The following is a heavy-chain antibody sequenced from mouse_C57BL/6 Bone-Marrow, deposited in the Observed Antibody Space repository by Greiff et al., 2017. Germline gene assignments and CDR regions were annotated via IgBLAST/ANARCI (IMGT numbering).Heavy chain of an antibody. CDR2: IHPNSGST. CDR1: GYTFTSYW. CDR3: SRAITTVVAFDY. D-gene: IGHD1-1*01. Sequence: VQLQQPGAELVKPGASVKLSCKASGYTFTSYWMHWVKQRPGQGLEWIGMIHPNSGSTNYNEKFKGKATLTVDKSSSTAYMQLSSLTSEDSAVYYCSRAITTVVAFDYWGQGTTLTVSS. J-gene: IGHJ2*01. V-gene: IGHV1-64*01.